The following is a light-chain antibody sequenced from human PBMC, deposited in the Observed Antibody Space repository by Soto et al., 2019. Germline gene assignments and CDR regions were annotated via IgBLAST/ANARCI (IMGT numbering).Light chain of an antibody. Sequence: QSVLTQPPSVSGAPGQRVTISCTGSMSNIGAGYDVHWYQQLPGTAPKLLISANNNRPSGVPDRFSGSKSGTSASLAITGLQADDEADYYCAAWDDGLNGWVFGGGTKVTVL. CDR3: AAWDDGLNGWV. J-gene: IGLJ3*02. CDR1: MSNIGAGYD. CDR2: ANN. V-gene: IGLV1-40*01.